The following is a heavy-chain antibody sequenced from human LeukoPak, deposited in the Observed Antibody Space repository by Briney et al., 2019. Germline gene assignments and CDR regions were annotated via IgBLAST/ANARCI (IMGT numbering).Heavy chain of an antibody. CDR1: GFTFSNYY. CDR2: IRCSGSTI. J-gene: IGHJ6*02. Sequence: GRSLRLSCAASGFTFSNYYMRWVRQAPGKGLEWVSYIRCSGSTIYYADSVKGRFTISRDNAKNSLYLQMNSLRAEDTAVYYCARGDGYSQLYGMDVWGQGTTATVSS. V-gene: IGHV3-11*01. D-gene: IGHD5-24*01. CDR3: ARGDGYSQLYGMDV.